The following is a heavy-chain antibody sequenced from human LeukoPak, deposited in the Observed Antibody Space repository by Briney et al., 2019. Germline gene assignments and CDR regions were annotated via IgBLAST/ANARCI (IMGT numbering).Heavy chain of an antibody. V-gene: IGHV4-34*01. CDR2: INHSGST. Sequence: SETLSLTCAVYGGSFSGYYWSWIRQPPGKGLEWIGEINHSGSTNYNPSLKSRVTISVDTSKNQFSLKLSSVTAADTAVYYCARVETGQLWKQRRIDYWGQGTLVTVSS. CDR3: ARVETGQLWKQRRIDY. D-gene: IGHD5-18*01. CDR1: GGSFSGYY. J-gene: IGHJ4*02.